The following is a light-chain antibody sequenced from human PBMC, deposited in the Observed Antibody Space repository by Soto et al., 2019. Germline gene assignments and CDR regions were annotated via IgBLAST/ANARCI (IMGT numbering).Light chain of an antibody. Sequence: QSALTQPASVSGSPGQSITISCTGTSSDVGGYDYVSWYQHHPGKAPKLTIYEVSNRPSGVSNRFSGSKSGNTASLTISGLLAEDEAEYYCSSYTSSSTDVFGTGTKLTVL. CDR2: EVS. CDR1: SSDVGGYDY. J-gene: IGLJ1*01. V-gene: IGLV2-14*01. CDR3: SSYTSSSTDV.